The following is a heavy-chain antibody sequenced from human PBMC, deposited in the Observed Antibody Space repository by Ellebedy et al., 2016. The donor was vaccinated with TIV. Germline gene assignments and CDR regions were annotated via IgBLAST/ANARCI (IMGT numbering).Heavy chain of an antibody. J-gene: IGHJ6*02. V-gene: IGHV4-4*07. D-gene: IGHD3-3*01. CDR2: IYTSGST. CDR3: ARSPRDLRFLEWSDYYYYGMDV. CDR1: GGSISSYY. Sequence: SETLSLXCTVSGGSISSYYWSWIRQPAGKGLEWIGRIYTSGSTNYNPSLKSRVTMSVDTSKNQFSLKLSSVTAADTAVYYCARSPRDLRFLEWSDYYYYGMDVWGQGTTVTVSS.